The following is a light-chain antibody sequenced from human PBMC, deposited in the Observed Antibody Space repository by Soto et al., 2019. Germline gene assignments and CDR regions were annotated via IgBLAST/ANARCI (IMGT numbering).Light chain of an antibody. CDR2: KAS. CDR3: QQYNCFPT. J-gene: IGKJ1*01. CDR1: QSISSW. V-gene: IGKV1-5*03. Sequence: DIQMTQSPSTLSASVGERVTITCRASQSISSWLAWYQQKPGKAPKLLIYKASSLESGVPSRFSGSGAGTEFPLTISRLQPDDVATYYWQQYNCFPTFGQGTKVEIK.